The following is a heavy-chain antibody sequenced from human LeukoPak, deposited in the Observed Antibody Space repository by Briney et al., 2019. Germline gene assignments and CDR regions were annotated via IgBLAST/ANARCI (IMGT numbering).Heavy chain of an antibody. CDR2: IYSGGST. Sequence: PGGSLRLSCAASGFTVRSNYMSWVRQTPGKGLEWVSVIYSGGSTYYADSVKGRFTISRDNSKNTLYLQMNSLRAEDTAVYYCARERNYEGLFDYWGQGTLVTVSS. J-gene: IGHJ4*02. V-gene: IGHV3-53*01. CDR1: GFTVRSNY. D-gene: IGHD1-7*01. CDR3: ARERNYEGLFDY.